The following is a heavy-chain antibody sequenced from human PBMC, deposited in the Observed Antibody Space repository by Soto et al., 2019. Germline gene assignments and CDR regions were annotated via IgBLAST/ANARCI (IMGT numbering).Heavy chain of an antibody. J-gene: IGHJ5*02. Sequence: QVQLVQSGAEVKKPGASVKVSCKASGYTFTGYFMHWVRQAPGQGLEWMGWINSNSGATKYAQKFQGRVTLSRDTSISTAYRELSGLRSDDTAVYYCARGGGTILAPLPWGQGTLVTVSS. V-gene: IGHV1-2*02. CDR3: ARGGGTILAPLP. CDR2: INSNSGAT. CDR1: GYTFTGYF. D-gene: IGHD3-3*01.